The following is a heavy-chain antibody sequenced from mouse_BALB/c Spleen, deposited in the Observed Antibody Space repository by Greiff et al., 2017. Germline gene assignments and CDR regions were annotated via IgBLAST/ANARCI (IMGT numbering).Heavy chain of an antibody. CDR3: ARSGSSYVDYAMDY. J-gene: IGHJ4*01. V-gene: IGHV5-17*02. CDR1: GFTFSSFG. CDR2: ISSGSSTI. D-gene: IGHD1-1*01. Sequence: EVQGVESGGGLVQPGGSRKLSCAASGFTFSSFGMHWVRQAPEKGLEWVAYISSGSSTIYYADTVKGRFTISRDNPKNTLFLQMTSLRSEDTAMYYCARSGSSYVDYAMDYWGQGTSVTVSS.